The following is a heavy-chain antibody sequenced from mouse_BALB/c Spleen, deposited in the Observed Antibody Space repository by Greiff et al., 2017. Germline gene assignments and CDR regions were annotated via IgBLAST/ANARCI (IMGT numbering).Heavy chain of an antibody. CDR2: ISSGGGST. CDR3: ARTMINAMDY. V-gene: IGHV5-12-1*01. Sequence: EVHLVESGGDLVKPGGSLKLSCAASGFAFSSYDMSWVRQTPEKRLEWVAYISSGGGSTYYPDTVKGRFTISRDNAKNTLYLQMSSLKSEDTAMYYCARTMINAMDYWGQGTSVTVSS. J-gene: IGHJ4*01. D-gene: IGHD2-4*01. CDR1: GFAFSSYD.